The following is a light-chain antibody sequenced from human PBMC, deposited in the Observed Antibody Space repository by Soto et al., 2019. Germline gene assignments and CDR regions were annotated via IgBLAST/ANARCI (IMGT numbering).Light chain of an antibody. CDR2: DAS. Sequence: EIVLTQSPATLSLSPGERATLSCRASQSVSSYLAWYQQKPGQAPSLLIYDASNRAHGIPARFSGRGSGTDFTLTISSLGPEDFAVYYCQQRSNWPVTFGQGTRVEIK. V-gene: IGKV3-11*01. J-gene: IGKJ1*01. CDR1: QSVSSY. CDR3: QQRSNWPVT.